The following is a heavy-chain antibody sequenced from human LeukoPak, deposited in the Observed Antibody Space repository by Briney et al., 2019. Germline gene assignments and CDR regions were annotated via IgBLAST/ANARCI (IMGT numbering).Heavy chain of an antibody. V-gene: IGHV3-23*01. CDR2: ISGSGGST. J-gene: IGHJ3*02. CDR1: GFTFSSYA. CDR3: AKDGRYGLLGAFVI. D-gene: IGHD5-18*01. Sequence: GGSLRLSCAASGFTFSSYAMSWVRQAPGKGLEWVAAISGSGGSTYYADSMKGRFTISRDNSKNPLYLQMNRLRAEDTAVYYCAKDGRYGLLGAFVISGRGRMVTASS.